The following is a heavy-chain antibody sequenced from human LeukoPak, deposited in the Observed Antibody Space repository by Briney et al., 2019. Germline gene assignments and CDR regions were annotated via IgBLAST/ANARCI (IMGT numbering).Heavy chain of an antibody. J-gene: IGHJ6*03. CDR3: AREEWELLRYYYYYMDV. CDR1: GFTFSNYA. CDR2: INGRGGST. D-gene: IGHD1-26*01. V-gene: IGHV3-23*01. Sequence: PGGSLRLSCAASGFTFSNYAINWVRQAPGKGLEWISTINGRGGSTYYADSLKGRFTISRDNSKNTLYLQMNSLRAEDTAVYYCAREEWELLRYYYYYMDVWGKGTTVTVSS.